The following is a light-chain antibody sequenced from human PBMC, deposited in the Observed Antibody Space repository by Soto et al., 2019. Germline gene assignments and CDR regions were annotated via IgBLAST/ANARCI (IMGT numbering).Light chain of an antibody. CDR1: QSVSSN. Sequence: IVMTQSAATVAVSPGERATLSCRASQSVSSNLAWYQQKPGQAPRLLIYGASTRATGIPARFSGSGSGTEFTLNIRRLQSEDFAVYYCQQYNNWPLTFGGGTKVDIK. J-gene: IGKJ4*01. CDR2: GAS. CDR3: QQYNNWPLT. V-gene: IGKV3-15*01.